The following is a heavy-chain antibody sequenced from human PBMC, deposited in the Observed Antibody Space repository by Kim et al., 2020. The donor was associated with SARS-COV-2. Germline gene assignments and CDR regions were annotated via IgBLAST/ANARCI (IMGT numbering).Heavy chain of an antibody. V-gene: IGHV3-33*01. D-gene: IGHD3-3*01. Sequence: YYADSVKGRFTISRKNSKKALYLQMNSLRAEDTAVYYCARDTNGLRLPDYWGQGTLVTVSS. J-gene: IGHJ4*02. CDR3: ARDTNGLRLPDY.